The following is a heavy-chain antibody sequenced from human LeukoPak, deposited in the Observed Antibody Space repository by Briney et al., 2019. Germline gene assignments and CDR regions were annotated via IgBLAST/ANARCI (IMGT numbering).Heavy chain of an antibody. J-gene: IGHJ3*02. CDR2: ISGSATST. CDR1: GFIFDDYA. Sequence: PGGSLRLSCAASGFIFDDYAMHWVRQTPGKGLEWVSGISGSATSTYYADSVKGRFTISRDNSKNTLYLQMNSLRAEDTAVYYCARGRRYSAFWSGYTEPSLDAFDIWGQGTMVTVSS. D-gene: IGHD3-3*01. V-gene: IGHV3-23*01. CDR3: ARGRRYSAFWSGYTEPSLDAFDI.